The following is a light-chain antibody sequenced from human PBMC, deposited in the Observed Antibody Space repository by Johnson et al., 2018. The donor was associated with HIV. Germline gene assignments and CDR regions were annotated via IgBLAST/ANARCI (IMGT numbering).Light chain of an antibody. CDR2: ENN. CDR3: GTWDSSLSTSV. Sequence: HSVLTQPPSVSAAPGQKVTISCSGSSSNIGNNYVSWYRHFPGTAPKLLIYENNKRPSGIPDRFPGSKSGTSATLGITGLPTGDEADYYCGTWDSSLSTSVFGTGTKVTVL. V-gene: IGLV1-51*02. CDR1: SSNIGNNY. J-gene: IGLJ1*01.